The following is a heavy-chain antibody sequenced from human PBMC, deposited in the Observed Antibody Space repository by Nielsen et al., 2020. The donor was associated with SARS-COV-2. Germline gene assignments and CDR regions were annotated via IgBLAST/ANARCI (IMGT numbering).Heavy chain of an antibody. D-gene: IGHD3-9*01. J-gene: IGHJ6*03. CDR3: AREVRYFDWSIIAAYYYYYMDV. V-gene: IGHV4-4*02. CDR2: INHSGST. Sequence: VRQAPGKGLEWIGEINHSGSTNYNPSLKSRVTISVDKSKNQFSLKLSSVTAADTAVYYCAREVRYFDWSIIAAYYYYYMDVWGKGTTVTVSS.